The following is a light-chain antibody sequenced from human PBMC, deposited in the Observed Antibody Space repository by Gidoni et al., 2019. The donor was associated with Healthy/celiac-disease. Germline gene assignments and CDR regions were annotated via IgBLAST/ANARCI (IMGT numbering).Light chain of an antibody. Sequence: AIRITQSPSSLSASTGDRVTITCRASQGISSYLALYQQKPGKDPKLLIYAASTLQSGVPSRLSGSGSGTDFTLTISCLQSEDFATYYCQQYYSYPPTFGQGTKVEIK. J-gene: IGKJ1*01. CDR3: QQYYSYPPT. V-gene: IGKV1-8*01. CDR2: AAS. CDR1: QGISSY.